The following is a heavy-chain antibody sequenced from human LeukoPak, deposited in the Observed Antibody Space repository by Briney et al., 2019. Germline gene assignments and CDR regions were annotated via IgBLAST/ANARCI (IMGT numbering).Heavy chain of an antibody. Sequence: GGSLRLSCAASGFTFSSYWMSWVRQAPGRGLEWVANINKDGSEKYFVDSVKGRFTISRDNAKNSLYLQMNSLRVEDTAVYYCARGYSLQYWGQGTLVTVSS. J-gene: IGHJ4*02. V-gene: IGHV3-7*04. CDR1: GFTFSSYW. D-gene: IGHD2-15*01. CDR2: INKDGSEK. CDR3: ARGYSLQY.